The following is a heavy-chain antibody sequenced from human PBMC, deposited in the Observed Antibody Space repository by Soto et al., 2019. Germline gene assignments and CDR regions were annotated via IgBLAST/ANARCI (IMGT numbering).Heavy chain of an antibody. CDR3: ARDLRYYDSSGYVFDY. D-gene: IGHD3-22*01. V-gene: IGHV1-69*13. CDR1: GGTFSSYA. Sequence: GASVKVSCKASGGTFSSYAISWVRQAPGQGLEWMGGIIPIFGTANYAQKFQGRVTITADESTSTAYMELSSLRSEDTAVYYCARDLRYYDSSGYVFDYWGQGTLVTVSS. CDR2: IIPIFGTA. J-gene: IGHJ4*02.